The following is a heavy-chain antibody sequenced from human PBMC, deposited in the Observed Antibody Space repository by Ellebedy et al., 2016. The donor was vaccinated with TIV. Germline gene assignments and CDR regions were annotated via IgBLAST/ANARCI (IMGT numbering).Heavy chain of an antibody. CDR2: FSGSGGST. J-gene: IGHJ4*02. Sequence: PGGSLRLSCAASGFTFSFYAMTWVRQAPGKGLEWVSSFSGSGGSTYYADSVKGRFTISRDNSKNTLFLQMNSLRAEDTAVYYCAKEVGSYLDYWGQGTLVTVSS. CDR1: GFTFSFYA. CDR3: AKEVGSYLDY. D-gene: IGHD2-15*01. V-gene: IGHV3-23*01.